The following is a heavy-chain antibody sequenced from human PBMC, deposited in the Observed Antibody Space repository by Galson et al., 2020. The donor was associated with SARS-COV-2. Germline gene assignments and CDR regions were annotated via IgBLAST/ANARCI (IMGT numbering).Heavy chain of an antibody. CDR1: GYTFTSYD. J-gene: IGHJ6*02. V-gene: IGHV1-8*01. D-gene: IGHD3-10*01. CDR2: MNPNSGNT. Sequence: ASVKVSCKASGYTFTSYDINWVRQATGQGLEWMGWMNPNSGNTGYAQKFQGRVTMTRNTSISTAYMELSSLRSEDTAVYYCARSATQYYYGSGSSSPDVWGQGTTVTVSS. CDR3: ARSATQYYYGSGSSSPDV.